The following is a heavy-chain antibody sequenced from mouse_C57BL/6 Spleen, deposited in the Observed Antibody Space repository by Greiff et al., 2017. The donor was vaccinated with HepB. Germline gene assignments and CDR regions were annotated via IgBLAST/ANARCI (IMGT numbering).Heavy chain of an antibody. V-gene: IGHV1-26*01. CDR3: AAYYSNYEAWFAY. Sequence: EVQLQQSGPELVKPGASVKISCKASGYKFTDYYMNWVKQSHGKSLEWIGDINPNNGGTSYNQKFKGKATLTVAKSSSTAYMELRSLTSEHSAVYYCAAYYSNYEAWFAYWGQGTLVTVSA. D-gene: IGHD2-5*01. J-gene: IGHJ3*01. CDR1: GYKFTDYY. CDR2: INPNNGGT.